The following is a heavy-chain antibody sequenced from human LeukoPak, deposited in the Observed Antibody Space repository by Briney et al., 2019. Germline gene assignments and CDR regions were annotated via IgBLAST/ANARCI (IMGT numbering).Heavy chain of an antibody. CDR3: ARGPTDYYGSGSYPDY. D-gene: IGHD3-10*01. Sequence: PGGSLRLSWASSGFTVSSNYMSWVRQAPGKGLEWVSVIYSGGSTYYADSVKGRFTISRDNSKNTLYLQMNSLRAEDTAVYYCARGPTDYYGSGSYPDYWGQGTLVTVSS. CDR1: GFTVSSNY. J-gene: IGHJ4*02. V-gene: IGHV3-53*01. CDR2: IYSGGST.